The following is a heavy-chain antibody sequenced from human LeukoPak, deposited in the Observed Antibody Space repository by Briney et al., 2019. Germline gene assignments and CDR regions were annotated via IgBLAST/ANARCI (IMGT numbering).Heavy chain of an antibody. D-gene: IGHD2-15*01. CDR3: ATDKTDCSGGSCYSTRGWSDP. V-gene: IGHV1-24*01. Sequence: ASVKVSCKVSGYTLTELSMHWVRQAPGKGLEWMGGFDPEDGETIYAQKFQGRVTMTEDTSTDTAYMELSSLRSEDTAVYYCATDKTDCSGGSCYSTRGWSDPWGQGTLVTVSS. CDR1: GYTLTELS. J-gene: IGHJ5*02. CDR2: FDPEDGET.